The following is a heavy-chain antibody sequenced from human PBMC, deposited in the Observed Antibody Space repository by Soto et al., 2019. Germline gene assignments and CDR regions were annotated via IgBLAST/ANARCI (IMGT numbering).Heavy chain of an antibody. J-gene: IGHJ6*02. CDR1: GYTFTSYV. CDR2: ISAYNGNT. Sequence: QVQLVQSGAEVKKPGASVKVSCKASGYTFTSYVISWVRQAPGQGLEWMGWISAYNGNTNYAQKLQGRVTMTTDTSTSTAYLERRRLRADETAVYYCASYREPVVLYGMDVWGQGTTVTVSS. D-gene: IGHD3-16*02. V-gene: IGHV1-18*01. CDR3: ASYREPVVLYGMDV.